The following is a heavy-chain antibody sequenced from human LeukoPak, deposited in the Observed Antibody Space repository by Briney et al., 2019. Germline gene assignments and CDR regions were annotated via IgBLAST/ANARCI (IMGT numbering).Heavy chain of an antibody. J-gene: IGHJ6*03. CDR1: GGSIRSYY. CDR3: ARDGENYYGSGSSYYYYYYYMDV. D-gene: IGHD3-10*01. CDR2: IYYTGRI. Sequence: SETLSLTCTVSGGSIRSYYWNWIRQTPGKGLEWIGHIYYTGRINYNPSLKSRVTISVDTSKNQFSLKLSSVTAADTAVYYCARDGENYYGSGSSYYYYYYYMDVWGKGTTVTISS. V-gene: IGHV4-59*12.